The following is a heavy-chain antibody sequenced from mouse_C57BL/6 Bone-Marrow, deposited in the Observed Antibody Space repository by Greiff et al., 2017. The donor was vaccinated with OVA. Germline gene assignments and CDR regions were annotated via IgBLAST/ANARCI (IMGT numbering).Heavy chain of an antibody. CDR1: GFTFSSYA. CDR2: ISDGGSYT. Sequence: EVHLVESGGGLVKPGGSLKLSCAASGFTFSSYAMSWVRQTPEKRLEWVATISDGGSYTYYPDNVKGRCTISRDNAKNNLYLQMSHLKSEDTAMYYCARERGAWFAYWGQGTLVTVSA. V-gene: IGHV5-4*01. J-gene: IGHJ3*01. CDR3: ARERGAWFAY.